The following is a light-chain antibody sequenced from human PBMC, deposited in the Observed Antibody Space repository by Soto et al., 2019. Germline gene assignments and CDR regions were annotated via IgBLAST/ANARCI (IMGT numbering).Light chain of an antibody. CDR2: AVS. J-gene: IGLJ1*01. CDR3: SSYTSESSYV. V-gene: IGLV2-14*01. Sequence: QSVLTQPASVSGSPGQSITISCTGTNSDVGLYDYVSWYQQHPGKAPQLMIYAVSNRPSGVSNRFSASKSGNTASLFISGLQAEDEADYYCSSYTSESSYVFGSGTKVTVL. CDR1: NSDVGLYDY.